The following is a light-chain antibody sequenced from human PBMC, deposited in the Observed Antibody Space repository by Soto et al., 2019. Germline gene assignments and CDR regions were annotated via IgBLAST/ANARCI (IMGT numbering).Light chain of an antibody. CDR2: NVF. CDR3: SSFTGSTTVV. Sequence: QSALTQPASVSGSPGQSIIISCTGTSNDVGGYNYVSWYQQHPGKAPILIIYNVFNRPSGVSNRFSGSKSGNTASLTISGLQAYDEAYYYCSSFTGSTTVVFGGGTKLTVL. J-gene: IGLJ2*01. CDR1: SNDVGGYNY. V-gene: IGLV2-14*01.